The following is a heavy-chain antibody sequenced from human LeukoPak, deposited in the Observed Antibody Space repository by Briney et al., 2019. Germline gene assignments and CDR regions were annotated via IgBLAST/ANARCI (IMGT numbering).Heavy chain of an antibody. CDR2: ISYDGSNK. D-gene: IGHD6-19*01. CDR1: GFTFSSYA. Sequence: GGSLRLSCAASGFTFSSYAMHWVRQAPGKGLEWVAVISYDGSNKYYADSVKGRFTISRDNSKNTLYLQMNSLRAEDTAVYYCARDRSEWLIYYYYYGMDVWGQGTTVTVS. CDR3: ARDRSEWLIYYYYYGMDV. V-gene: IGHV3-30-3*01. J-gene: IGHJ6*02.